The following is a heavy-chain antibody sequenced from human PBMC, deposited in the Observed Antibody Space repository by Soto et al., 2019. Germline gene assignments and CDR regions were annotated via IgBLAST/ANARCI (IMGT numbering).Heavy chain of an antibody. V-gene: IGHV5-51*01. Sequence: GESLKISCKVSGYRFASYWIGWVRQMPGKGLEWMGIIFPSDSQTKYSPSFQGQVTISADMSISAAYLQWTSLEASDTAMYYCARTDYYGSGNSLGWFDPWGQGTLVTVSS. D-gene: IGHD3-10*01. J-gene: IGHJ5*02. CDR2: IFPSDSQT. CDR3: ARTDYYGSGNSLGWFDP. CDR1: GYRFASYW.